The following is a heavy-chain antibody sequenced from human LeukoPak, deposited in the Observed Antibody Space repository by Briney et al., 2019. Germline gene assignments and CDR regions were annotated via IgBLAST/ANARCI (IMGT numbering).Heavy chain of an antibody. CDR1: GNYW. J-gene: IGHJ4*02. Sequence: PGGSLRLSCAASGNYWMHWVRQAPGKGLVWVSHINSDGSWTSYADSVKGRFTISKDNAKNTVYLQMNSLRAEDTAVYYCARDYPRTHFDYWGQGTLVTVSS. D-gene: IGHD1/OR15-1a*01. V-gene: IGHV3-74*01. CDR3: ARDYPRTHFDY. CDR2: INSDGSWT.